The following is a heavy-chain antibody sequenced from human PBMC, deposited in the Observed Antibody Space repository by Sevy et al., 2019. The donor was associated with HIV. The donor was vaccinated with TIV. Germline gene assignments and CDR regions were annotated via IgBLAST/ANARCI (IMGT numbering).Heavy chain of an antibody. D-gene: IGHD3-22*01. CDR3: AITKDYYDNSGYPFDY. V-gene: IGHV1-24*01. CDR2: FDPEDGET. Sequence: ASVKVSCKVFGYTLSELSMHWVRQTPGKGLEWMGSFDPEDGETIYAQKFKGRVAMTEETSTDTAYMELRSLRSEDTAVFYCAITKDYYDNSGYPFDYWGQGTLVTVSS. J-gene: IGHJ4*02. CDR1: GYTLSELS.